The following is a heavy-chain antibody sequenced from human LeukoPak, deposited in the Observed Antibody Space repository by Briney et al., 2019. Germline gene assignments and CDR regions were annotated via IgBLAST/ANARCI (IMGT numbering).Heavy chain of an antibody. V-gene: IGHV3-30*18. CDR3: AKDLVYGSGSYYYYYYGMDV. CDR1: GFSFSTYW. D-gene: IGHD3-10*01. CDR2: ISYDGSNK. J-gene: IGHJ6*02. Sequence: PGGSLRLSWVASGFSFSTYWMSWVRQAPGKGLEWVAVISYDGSNKYYADSVKGRFTISRDNSKNTLYLQMNSLRAEDTAVYYCAKDLVYGSGSYYYYYYGMDVWGQGTTVTVSS.